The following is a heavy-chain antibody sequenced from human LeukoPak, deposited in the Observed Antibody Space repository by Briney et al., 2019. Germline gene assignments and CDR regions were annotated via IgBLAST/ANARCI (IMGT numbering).Heavy chain of an antibody. V-gene: IGHV4-31*03. CDR2: IYYSGST. CDR3: ARTVLLWFGELLGGWFDP. CDR1: GGSISSGGYY. D-gene: IGHD3-10*01. Sequence: PSETLSLTCTVSGGSISSGGYYWSWLRQHPGKGLEWIGYIYYSGSTYYNPSLKSRVTISVDTSKNQFSLKLSSVTAADTAVYYCARTVLLWFGELLGGWFDPWGQGTLVTVSS. J-gene: IGHJ5*02.